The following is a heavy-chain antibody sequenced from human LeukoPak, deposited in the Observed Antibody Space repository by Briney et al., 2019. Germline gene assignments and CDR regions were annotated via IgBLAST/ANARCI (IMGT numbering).Heavy chain of an antibody. J-gene: IGHJ4*02. CDR2: VSRSSDMI. CDR1: AFTFNTYS. D-gene: IGHD2-2*01. CDR3: AREVPPNDY. Sequence: GGSLRLSCAASAFTFNTYSMSWVRQAPGKGLEWISYVSRSSDMIYYADSVKGRFTISRDNSKNALYLQMNSLRAEDTAVYYCAREVPPNDYWGQGTLVTVSS. V-gene: IGHV3-48*04.